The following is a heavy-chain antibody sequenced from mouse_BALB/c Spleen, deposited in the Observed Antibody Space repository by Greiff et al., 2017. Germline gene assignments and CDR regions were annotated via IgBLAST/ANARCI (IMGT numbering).Heavy chain of an antibody. Sequence: LVKPGASVKISCKASGYSFTGYYMHWVKQSHGKSLEWIGFISCYNGATSYNQKFKGKATFTVDTSSSTAYMQLNSLTSEDSAVDYCALGRLRGWYFDDWGAGTTVTVSS. CDR1: GYSFTGYY. CDR3: ALGRLRGWYFDD. D-gene: IGHD1-2*01. J-gene: IGHJ1*01. V-gene: IGHV1S34*01. CDR2: ISCYNGAT.